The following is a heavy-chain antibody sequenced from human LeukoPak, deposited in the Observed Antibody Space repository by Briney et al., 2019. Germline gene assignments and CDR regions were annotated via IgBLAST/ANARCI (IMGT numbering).Heavy chain of an antibody. CDR2: ISAYNGNT. CDR1: GGTFSSYV. J-gene: IGHJ5*02. Sequence: ASVEVSCKASGGTFSSYVISWVRQAPGQGLEWMGWISAYNGNTNYAQKLQGRVTMTTDTSTSTAYMELRSLRSDDTAVYYCARDRLWLRGSWFDPWGQGTLVTVSS. D-gene: IGHD5-18*01. CDR3: ARDRLWLRGSWFDP. V-gene: IGHV1-18*01.